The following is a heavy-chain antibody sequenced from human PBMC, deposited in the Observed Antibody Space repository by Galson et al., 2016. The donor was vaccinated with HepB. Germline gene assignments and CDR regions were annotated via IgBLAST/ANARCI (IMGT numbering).Heavy chain of an antibody. CDR1: GFTFSTYR. Sequence: SLRLSCAASGFTFSTYRMHWVRQAPGKGLEWVANINQDGSQKYYVDSVKGRFTISRDNAKNSLYLQMNSLTADDTAVYYCANFNVNPWGQGTLVTVSS. D-gene: IGHD3-3*01. CDR3: ANFNVNP. V-gene: IGHV3-7*03. J-gene: IGHJ5*02. CDR2: INQDGSQK.